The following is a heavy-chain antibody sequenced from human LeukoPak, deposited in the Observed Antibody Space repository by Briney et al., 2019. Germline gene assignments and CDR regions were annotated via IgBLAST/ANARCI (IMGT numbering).Heavy chain of an antibody. Sequence: ASVKVSCKASGYTFTGYYMHWVRQAPGQGLEWMGRINPNSGGTNYAQKFQGRVTMTRDTSISTAYMELSRLRSDDTAVYYCARWIGGSSTQYCFDYWGQGTLVTVSS. V-gene: IGHV1-2*06. CDR2: INPNSGGT. J-gene: IGHJ4*02. CDR3: ARWIGGSSTQYCFDY. D-gene: IGHD1-26*01. CDR1: GYTFTGYY.